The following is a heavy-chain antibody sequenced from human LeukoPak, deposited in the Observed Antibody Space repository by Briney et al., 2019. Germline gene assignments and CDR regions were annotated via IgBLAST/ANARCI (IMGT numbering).Heavy chain of an antibody. D-gene: IGHD3-22*01. Sequence: PSETLSLTCTVSGGSVSSGSYYWSWVRQPPGKGLEWIGYIYYSGSTNYNPSLKSRVTISVDTSKNQFSLKLSSVTAADTAVYYCARASYYYDSSGYFITRVAEYYFDYWGQGTLVTVSS. J-gene: IGHJ4*02. V-gene: IGHV4-61*01. CDR1: GGSVSSGSYY. CDR3: ARASYYYDSSGYFITRVAEYYFDY. CDR2: IYYSGST.